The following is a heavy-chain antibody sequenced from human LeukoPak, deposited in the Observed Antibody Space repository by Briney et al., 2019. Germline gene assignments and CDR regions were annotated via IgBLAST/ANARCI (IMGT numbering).Heavy chain of an antibody. J-gene: IGHJ3*02. CDR1: GFTFSNYA. CDR3: AKELRIGYCSSTSCLDAFDI. V-gene: IGHV3-23*01. Sequence: PGGSLRLSCGASGFTFSNYAMSWVRQAPGKGLEWVPAIRTSGSTYYVDSVKGRFTISRDNSKNTLYLQMNSLRAEDTAVYYCAKELRIGYCSSTSCLDAFDIWGQGTMVTVSS. D-gene: IGHD2-2*01. CDR2: IRTSGST.